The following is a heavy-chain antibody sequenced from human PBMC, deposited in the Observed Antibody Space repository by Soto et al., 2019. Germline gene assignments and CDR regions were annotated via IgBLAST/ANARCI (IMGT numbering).Heavy chain of an antibody. J-gene: IGHJ4*02. CDR1: GGSISSSTHY. CDR3: ARRKGYESTTYNFDY. Sequence: SETLSLTCTVSGGSISSSTHYWGWIRQPPGEVLEWIGSVYYNGNMYHNPFLKSRVTMSVDTSKNKFSLDLRSVTAADTAVYYCARRKGYESTTYNFDYWGQGKLVTVSS. V-gene: IGHV4-39*01. D-gene: IGHD1-26*01. CDR2: VYYNGNM.